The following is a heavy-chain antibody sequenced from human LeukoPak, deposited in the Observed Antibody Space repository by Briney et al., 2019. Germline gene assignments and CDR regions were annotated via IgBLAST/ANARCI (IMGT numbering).Heavy chain of an antibody. V-gene: IGHV3-30*02. CDR3: ANAYYYDSSGYYLTH. D-gene: IGHD3-22*01. Sequence: GGSLRLSCAACGFTFSSYGMHWVRQAPGKGLEWVAFIRYDGSNKYYADSVKGRFTISRDNSKNTLYLQMNSLRAEDTAVYYCANAYYYDSSGYYLTHWGQGTLVTVSS. J-gene: IGHJ4*02. CDR2: IRYDGSNK. CDR1: GFTFSSYG.